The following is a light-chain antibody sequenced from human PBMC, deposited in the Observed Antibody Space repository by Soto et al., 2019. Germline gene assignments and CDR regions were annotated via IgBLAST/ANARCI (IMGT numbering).Light chain of an antibody. CDR3: QQSYDTPWT. CDR2: AAS. Sequence: DIEVSQTASYLSASLGDGVTIACRASQSVRSYLNWYQQKPGKAPKVLIYAASSLQSGVPSRFSGSGSGTDFTLTISSLQPEDFATYFCQQSYDTPWTFGHGSKVDIK. V-gene: IGKV1-39*01. CDR1: QSVRSY. J-gene: IGKJ1*01.